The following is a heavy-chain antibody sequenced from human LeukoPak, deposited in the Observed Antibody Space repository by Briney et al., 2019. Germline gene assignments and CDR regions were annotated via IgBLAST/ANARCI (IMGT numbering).Heavy chain of an antibody. Sequence: ASVKVSCKASGFTFIGYYIHWVRQAPGQGLEWMGWVNPNSGSTNYAQKFQGRVTMTRDTSINTAYMELSRLRPDDTAVYYCASRKLGNDYWGQGTLVTVSS. CDR1: GFTFIGYY. D-gene: IGHD7-27*01. CDR2: VNPNSGST. J-gene: IGHJ4*02. V-gene: IGHV1-2*02. CDR3: ASRKLGNDY.